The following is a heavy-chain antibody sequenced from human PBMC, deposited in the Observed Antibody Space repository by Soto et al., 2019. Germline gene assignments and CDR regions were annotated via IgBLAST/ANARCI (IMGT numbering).Heavy chain of an antibody. V-gene: IGHV3-33*01. CDR1: GFTFSSYG. CDR3: AREPRGESGYEIDY. D-gene: IGHD5-12*01. Sequence: GGSLRLSCAASGFTFSSYGMHWVRQAPGKGLEWVAVIWYDGSNKYYADSVKGRFTISRDNSKNTLYLQMNSLRAADTAAYYCAREPRGESGYEIDYWGQGTLVTVSS. J-gene: IGHJ4*02. CDR2: IWYDGSNK.